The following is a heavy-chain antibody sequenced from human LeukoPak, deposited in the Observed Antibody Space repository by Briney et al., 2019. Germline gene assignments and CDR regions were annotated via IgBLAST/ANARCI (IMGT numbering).Heavy chain of an antibody. CDR1: GFTFSSYA. V-gene: IGHV3-30-3*01. CDR3: ARDMPRGNYDILTGVFDY. J-gene: IGHJ4*02. D-gene: IGHD3-9*01. Sequence: GGSLRLSCAASGFTFSSYAMHWVRQAPGKGLEWVAVISYDGSNKYYADSVKGRFTISRDNSKNTLYLQMNSLRAEDTAVYYCARDMPRGNYDILTGVFDYWGQGTLVTVSS. CDR2: ISYDGSNK.